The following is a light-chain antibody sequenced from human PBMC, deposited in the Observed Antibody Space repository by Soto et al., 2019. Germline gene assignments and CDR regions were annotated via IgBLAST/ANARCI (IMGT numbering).Light chain of an antibody. Sequence: EIVMTQSPATLSVSPGERATLSCRASQSVSSNLAWYQQKPGQAPRLLIYGASTRATGIPARFSGSGSGTEFTLTISSLQSEDFAVYYCQQYNNLPQTFGQGTKV. J-gene: IGKJ1*01. V-gene: IGKV3-15*01. CDR1: QSVSSN. CDR3: QQYNNLPQT. CDR2: GAS.